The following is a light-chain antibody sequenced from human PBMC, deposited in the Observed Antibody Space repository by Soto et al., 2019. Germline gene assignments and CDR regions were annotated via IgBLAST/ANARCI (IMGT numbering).Light chain of an antibody. Sequence: QSVLTQPASVSGSPGQSITICTGTSSDIGSNNYVSWFQQRPGKAPTLIIYEVSNRPSGVSTHFSGSKSGNTASLTISGLLPEDEAEYYCSSYTTTPRLFGGGTKLTVL. CDR2: EVS. CDR3: SSYTTTPRL. CDR1: SSDIGSNNY. V-gene: IGLV2-14*01. J-gene: IGLJ3*02.